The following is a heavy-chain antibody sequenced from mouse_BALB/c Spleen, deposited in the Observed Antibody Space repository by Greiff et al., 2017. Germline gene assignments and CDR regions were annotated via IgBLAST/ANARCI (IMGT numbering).Heavy chain of an antibody. CDR3: ARGGLIYAMDY. V-gene: IGHV1-20*02. CDR2: INPYNGDT. Sequence: EVNLVESGAELARPGASVKISCKASGYSFTGYFMNWVMQSHGKSLEWIGRINPYNGDTFYNQKFKGKATLTVDKSSSTAHMELRSLASEDSAVYYCARGGLIYAMDYWGQGTSVTVSS. J-gene: IGHJ4*01. CDR1: GYSFTGYF.